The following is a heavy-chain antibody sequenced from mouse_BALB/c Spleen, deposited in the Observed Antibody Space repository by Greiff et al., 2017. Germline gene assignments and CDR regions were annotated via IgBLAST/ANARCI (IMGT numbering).Heavy chain of an antibody. CDR1: GYTFTSYW. CDR2: IYPGNSDT. Sequence: EVQGVESGTVLARPGASVKMSCKASGYTFTSYWMHWVKQRPGQGLEWIGAIYPGNSDTSYNQKFKGKAKLTAVTSTSTAYMELSSLTNEDSAVYYCTGFTTVYAMDYWGQGTSVTVSS. V-gene: IGHV1-5*01. CDR3: TGFTTVYAMDY. J-gene: IGHJ4*01. D-gene: IGHD1-1*01.